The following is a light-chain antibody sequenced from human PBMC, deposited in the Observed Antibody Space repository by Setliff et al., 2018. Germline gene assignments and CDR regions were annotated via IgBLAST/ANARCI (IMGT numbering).Light chain of an antibody. CDR3: AAWDDVLSAMV. Sequence: QSVLAQPPSASETPGQRVTISCSGRSSNIGRNYVYWYQQFPGMAPKLLIYRNAQRPSGVPDRFSGSKSGASASLAITGLRSEDEADYYCAAWDDVLSAMVFGGGTKGTVL. J-gene: IGLJ2*01. V-gene: IGLV1-47*01. CDR2: RNA. CDR1: SSNIGRNY.